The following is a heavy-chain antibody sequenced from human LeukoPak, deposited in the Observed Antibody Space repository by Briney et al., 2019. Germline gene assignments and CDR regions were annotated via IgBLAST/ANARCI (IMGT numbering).Heavy chain of an antibody. D-gene: IGHD5-24*01. J-gene: IGHJ4*02. V-gene: IGHV3-48*03. Sequence: QPAGSLRLSCAASGFTFSNYEMNWVRQAPGKGLEWVSYISSSGSTIYYADSVRGRFTISRDNAKKSLYLQMNILRAEDTAVYYCARTAMATADFWGQGTLVTVSS. CDR1: GFTFSNYE. CDR3: ARTAMATADF. CDR2: ISSSGSTI.